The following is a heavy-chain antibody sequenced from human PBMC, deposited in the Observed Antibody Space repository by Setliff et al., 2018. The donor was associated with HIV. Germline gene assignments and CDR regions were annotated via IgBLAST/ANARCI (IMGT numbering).Heavy chain of an antibody. V-gene: IGHV4-59*08. CDR1: GDPISNSY. CDR3: ARVPFTTGFDY. D-gene: IGHD3-3*01. J-gene: IGHJ4*02. Sequence: PSETLSLTCTVSGDPISNSYWSWIRQPPGKGLEWIGNIYHSGGTHYNPSLRSRVTISVDTSKNHFSLKLSSVTAADTAVFYCARVPFTTGFDYWGQGILVTVSS. CDR2: IYHSGGT.